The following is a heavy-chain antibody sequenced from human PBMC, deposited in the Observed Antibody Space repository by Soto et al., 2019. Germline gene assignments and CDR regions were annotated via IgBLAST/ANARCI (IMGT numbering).Heavy chain of an antibody. D-gene: IGHD3-22*01. V-gene: IGHV3-9*01. CDR3: VKETGNYYDSSGYYFDY. J-gene: IGHJ4*02. CDR1: VVTFDDYP. CDR2: IHCNSAGM. Sequence: PLRLSCEAPVVTFDDYPMYWVRTAPGKGLAWVSGIHCNSAGMGYGDSVKGRFTVSRDNAKNSLYLQMNSLRLEDTALYYCVKETGNYYDSSGYYFDYWGQGTLVTVSS.